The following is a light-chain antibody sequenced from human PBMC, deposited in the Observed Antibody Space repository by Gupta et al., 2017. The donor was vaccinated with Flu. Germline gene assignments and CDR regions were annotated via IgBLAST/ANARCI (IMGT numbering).Light chain of an antibody. CDR2: EIS. J-gene: IGKJ5*01. CDR3: RQTKHCPPVT. Sequence: TPGQTASIYCRSSKSRGDSDGKTYLIWFKQRQPQAPRRLIYEISKREEGVADRICGSGCGNDVSLKISSGEEEDVGVYYYRQTKHCPPVTFGQGTQVDIK. CDR1: KSRGDSDGKTY. V-gene: IGKV2-30*01.